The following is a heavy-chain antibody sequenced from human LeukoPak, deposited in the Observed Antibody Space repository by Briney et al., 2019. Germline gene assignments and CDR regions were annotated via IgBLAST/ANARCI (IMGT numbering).Heavy chain of an antibody. V-gene: IGHV1-69*13. J-gene: IGHJ6*02. CDR2: IIPIFGTA. CDR1: GGTFSSYA. CDR3: ASGPIGYSGYEYGMDV. D-gene: IGHD5-12*01. Sequence: SVKVSCKASGGTFSSYAISWVRQAPGQGLEWMGGIIPIFGTANYAQKFQGRVTITADESTSTAYMELSSLRSEDTAVYYCASGPIGYSGYEYGMDVWGQGTTVTVSS.